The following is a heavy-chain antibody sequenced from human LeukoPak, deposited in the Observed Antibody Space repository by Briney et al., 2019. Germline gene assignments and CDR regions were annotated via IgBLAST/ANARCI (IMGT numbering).Heavy chain of an antibody. J-gene: IGHJ6*02. CDR1: GGSISSYY. CDR3: ARDLGPYSSSRSPYYYYGMDV. Sequence: SETQSLTCTVSGGSISSYYWSWIRQPPGKGLEWIGYIYYSGSTNYNPSLKSRVTISVDTSKNQFSLKLSSVTAADTAVYYCARDLGPYSSSRSPYYYYGMDVWGQGTTVTVPS. D-gene: IGHD6-6*01. CDR2: IYYSGST. V-gene: IGHV4-59*01.